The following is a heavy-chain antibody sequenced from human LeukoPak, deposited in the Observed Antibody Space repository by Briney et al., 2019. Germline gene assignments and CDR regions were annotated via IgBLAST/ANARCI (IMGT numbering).Heavy chain of an antibody. CDR1: GGTFSSYA. CDR2: IIPIFGTA. CDR3: ARVSYDFWSGYLYHPYYYYYYMDV. V-gene: IGHV1-69*05. Sequence: SVKVSCKASGGTFSSYAISWVRQAPGQGLEWMGGIIPIFGTANYAQKFQGRVTITTDESTSTAYMELSSLRSEDTAVYYCARVSYDFWSGYLYHPYYYYYYMDVWGKGTTVTVSS. J-gene: IGHJ6*03. D-gene: IGHD3-3*01.